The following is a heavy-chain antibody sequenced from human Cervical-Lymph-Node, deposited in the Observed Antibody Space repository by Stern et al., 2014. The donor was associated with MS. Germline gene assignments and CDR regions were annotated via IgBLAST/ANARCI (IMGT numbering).Heavy chain of an antibody. Sequence: QVQLVQSGPGLVKPSETLSLTCTVSGGSISSYYWSWIRQPPGKGLEWIGYIYYSGSTNYNPSLKSRFTISVDPSKNQFSLKLSSVTAADTAVYYCARDNINSSGGLDYWGQGTLVTVSS. D-gene: IGHD3-22*01. V-gene: IGHV4-59*01. J-gene: IGHJ4*02. CDR1: GGSISSYY. CDR3: ARDNINSSGGLDY. CDR2: IYYSGST.